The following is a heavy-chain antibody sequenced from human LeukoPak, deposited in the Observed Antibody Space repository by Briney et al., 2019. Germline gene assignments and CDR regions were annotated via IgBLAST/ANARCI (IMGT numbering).Heavy chain of an antibody. Sequence: GGSLRLSCAASGFTFSSYAMSWVRQAPGKGLEWVAVISYDGSNKYYVDSVKGRFTISRDNSKNTLYLQMNSLRAEDTAVYYCARDKLLMYGNWFDPWGQGTLVTVSS. CDR2: ISYDGSNK. CDR3: ARDKLLMYGNWFDP. V-gene: IGHV3-30-3*01. J-gene: IGHJ5*02. D-gene: IGHD2-8*01. CDR1: GFTFSSYA.